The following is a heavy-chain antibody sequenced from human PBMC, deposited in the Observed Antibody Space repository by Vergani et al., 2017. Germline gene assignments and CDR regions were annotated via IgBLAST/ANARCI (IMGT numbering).Heavy chain of an antibody. CDR2: ISSSGHII. CDR1: GFTFSSYE. V-gene: IGHV3-48*03. CDR3: AXGVGPTVVNGWGSDYFDY. D-gene: IGHD4-23*01. Sequence: EVQLVESGGGLVQPGGSLRLSCAASGFTFSSYEMHWVRQAPGKGLEWVSYISSSGHIIYYADSVKGRFTISRDSAKNSLYLQMNSLRAEDAAVYYCAXGVGPTVVNGWGSDYFDYWGQGTLVTVSS. J-gene: IGHJ4*02.